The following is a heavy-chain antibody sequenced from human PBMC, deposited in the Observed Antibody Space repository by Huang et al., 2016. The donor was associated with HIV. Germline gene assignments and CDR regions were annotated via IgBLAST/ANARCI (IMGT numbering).Heavy chain of an antibody. CDR2: IKTKSGGT. J-gene: IGHJ6*02. V-gene: IGHV1-2*02. Sequence: QVQLVQSGAEVKKPGASVKVSCQASGYSFTGYYMHWVRQAPGQGLGWMGWIKTKSGGTNYAQKFQGRVTMTRDTSVNTAYMEVTELKSDDTAVYYCARAPPDVWGQGTTVTVSS. CDR1: GYSFTGYY. CDR3: ARAPPDV.